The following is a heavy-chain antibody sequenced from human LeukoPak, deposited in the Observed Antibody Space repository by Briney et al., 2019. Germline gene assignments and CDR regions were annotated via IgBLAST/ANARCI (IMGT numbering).Heavy chain of an antibody. CDR2: MNPNSGNT. Sequence: GASVKVSCKASGYTFTSYDINWVRQATGQGLEWMGWMNPNSGNTGYAQKFQGRVTMTRNTSISTAYMELSSLRSEDTAVYYCARAHHLDYYDILTGYYRPYYYYYMDVWGKGTTVTISS. V-gene: IGHV1-8*01. J-gene: IGHJ6*03. CDR3: ARAHHLDYYDILTGYYRPYYYYYMDV. CDR1: GYTFTSYD. D-gene: IGHD3-9*01.